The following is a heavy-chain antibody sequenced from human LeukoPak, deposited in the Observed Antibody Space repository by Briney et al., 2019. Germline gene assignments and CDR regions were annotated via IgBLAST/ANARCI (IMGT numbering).Heavy chain of an antibody. CDR3: AKGKPYPTYYYDSSGYYAPVY. D-gene: IGHD3-22*01. Sequence: PGGSLRLSCAASGFTFSSYAMSWVRQAPGKGLEWVSAISGSGGSTYYADSVKGRFTISRDNSKNTLYLQMNSLRAEDTAVYYCAKGKPYPTYYYDSSGYYAPVYWGQGTLVTVSS. CDR2: ISGSGGST. J-gene: IGHJ4*02. CDR1: GFTFSSYA. V-gene: IGHV3-23*01.